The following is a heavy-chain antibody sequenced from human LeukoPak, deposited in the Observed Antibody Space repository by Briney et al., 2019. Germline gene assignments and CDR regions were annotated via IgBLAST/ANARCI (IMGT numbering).Heavy chain of an antibody. CDR2: ISSSGSAK. Sequence: GGSLRLSCTVSGFTFSNYEMNWVRQAPGKGLEWVSYISSSGSAKYYADSVKGRFTISRDNAESSLYLQMNSLRAEDTAVYYCARDLRDSSSWVWFDPWGQGTLVTVSS. J-gene: IGHJ5*02. CDR1: GFTFSNYE. D-gene: IGHD6-13*01. V-gene: IGHV3-48*03. CDR3: ARDLRDSSSWVWFDP.